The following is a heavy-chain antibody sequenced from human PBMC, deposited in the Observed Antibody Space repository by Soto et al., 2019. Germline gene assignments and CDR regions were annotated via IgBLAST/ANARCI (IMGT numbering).Heavy chain of an antibody. J-gene: IGHJ6*02. CDR1: GGSISSGGYY. Sequence: PSETLSLTCTVSGGSISSGGYYWSWIRQHPGKGLEWIGYIYYSGSTYYNPSLKSRVTISVNTSKNQFSLKLSSVTAADTAVYYCARGRFGVVTLFLYYGMDVWGQGTTVTVSS. V-gene: IGHV4-31*03. D-gene: IGHD3-3*01. CDR2: IYYSGST. CDR3: ARGRFGVVTLFLYYGMDV.